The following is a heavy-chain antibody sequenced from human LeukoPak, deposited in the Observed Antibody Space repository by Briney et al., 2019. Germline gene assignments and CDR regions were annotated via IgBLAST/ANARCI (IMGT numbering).Heavy chain of an antibody. D-gene: IGHD6-19*01. Sequence: SETLSLTCAVYGGSFSGYYWSWIRQPPGKGLEWIGEINHSGSTNYNPSLKSRVTISVDTPKNQFSLKLSSVTAADTAVYYCAREKGYSSGWYYGMDVWGQGTTVTVSS. CDR3: AREKGYSSGWYYGMDV. CDR1: GGSFSGYY. CDR2: INHSGST. J-gene: IGHJ6*02. V-gene: IGHV4-34*01.